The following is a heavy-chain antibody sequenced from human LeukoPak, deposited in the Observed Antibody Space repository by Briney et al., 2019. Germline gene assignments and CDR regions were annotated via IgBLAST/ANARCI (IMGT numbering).Heavy chain of an antibody. D-gene: IGHD2-2*01. CDR3: ARPGYCSSTSCPMDV. CDR1: GVSISSGGYY. CDR2: IYHSGST. V-gene: IGHV4-30-2*01. Sequence: SQTLSLTCTVSGVSISSGGYYWGWIRQPPGKGLESIGYIYHSGSTYYNPSLKSRVTISVDTSKNQFSLKLSSVTAADTAVYYCARPGYCSSTSCPMDVWGKGTTVTVSS. J-gene: IGHJ6*04.